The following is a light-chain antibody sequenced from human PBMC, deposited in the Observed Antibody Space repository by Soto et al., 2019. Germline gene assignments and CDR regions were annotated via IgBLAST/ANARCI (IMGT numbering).Light chain of an antibody. CDR3: QQYDVHPKT. CDR1: ENIKNW. V-gene: IGKV1-5*01. CDR2: DAS. J-gene: IGKJ1*01. Sequence: DVPMTQSPPTLAASVGDRDTIPCRASENIKNWLAWYQQTPGKAPKVLISDASRLETGVPSRFSGSGYGTDFTLTITSLQTDDFGTYHCQQYDVHPKTFGQGTKVDIK.